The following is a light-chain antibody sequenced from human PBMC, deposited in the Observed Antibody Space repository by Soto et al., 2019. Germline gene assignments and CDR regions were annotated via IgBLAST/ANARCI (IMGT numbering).Light chain of an antibody. Sequence: QSVLTQPASLSGSPGQSITISCTGTSSDIGAYDYVSWFQQHPGKAPKLMIYDVSRRPSGVPGRFSGSKSGNTASLTISGLQAEDEAEYFCCSHAASYTYVFGPGTKVTVL. J-gene: IGLJ1*01. CDR2: DVS. V-gene: IGLV2-11*01. CDR1: SSDIGAYDY. CDR3: CSHAASYTYV.